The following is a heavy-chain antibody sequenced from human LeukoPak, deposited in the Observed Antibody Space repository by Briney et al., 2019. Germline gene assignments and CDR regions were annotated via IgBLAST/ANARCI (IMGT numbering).Heavy chain of an antibody. J-gene: IGHJ4*02. D-gene: IGHD6-19*01. CDR1: GYTFTGYY. CDR3: GMWTSGWLASYY. CDR2: IDPHSGGT. V-gene: IGHV1-2*02. Sequence: ASVKVSCKTSGYTFTGYYIHWVRQAPGQGLEWMGWIDPHSGGTNYAQKFQGRVTMTSDTSITTAYMELSRLRSDDTAVYYWGMWTSGWLASYYWGQAALVTVSS.